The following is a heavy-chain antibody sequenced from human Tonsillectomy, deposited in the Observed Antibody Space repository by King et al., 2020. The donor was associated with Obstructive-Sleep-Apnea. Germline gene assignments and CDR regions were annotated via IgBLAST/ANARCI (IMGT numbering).Heavy chain of an antibody. V-gene: IGHV1-18*04. CDR1: GYTFTSYG. CDR3: ARVPYYDFWSGLGWYFDL. CDR2: ISAYNGNT. J-gene: IGHJ2*01. D-gene: IGHD3-3*01. Sequence: QLVQSGAEVKKPGASVKVSCKASGYTFTSYGISWVRQAPGQGLEWMGWISAYNGNTNYAQKLQGRVTMTTDTSTSTAYMELRSLRSDDTAVYYCARVPYYDFWSGLGWYFDLWGRGTLVTVSS.